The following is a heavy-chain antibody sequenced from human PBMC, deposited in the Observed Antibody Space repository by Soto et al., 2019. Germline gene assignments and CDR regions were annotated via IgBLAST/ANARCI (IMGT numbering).Heavy chain of an antibody. CDR2: ISSSGDDT. V-gene: IGHV3-11*06. CDR3: ARGYTYSSGWYGYFDL. J-gene: IGHJ2*01. CDR1: GFTFSDYY. D-gene: IGHD6-19*01. Sequence: GGSLRLSCAASGFTFSDYYMSWIRQAPGKGLECVSYISSSGDDTNYADSMRGRFTISRDNAKNSLYLQVNSLRVEDTAIYYCARGYTYSSGWYGYFDLWGRGTLVTVSS.